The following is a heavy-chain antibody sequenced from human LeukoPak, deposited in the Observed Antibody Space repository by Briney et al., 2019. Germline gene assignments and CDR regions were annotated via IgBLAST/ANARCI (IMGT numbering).Heavy chain of an antibody. J-gene: IGHJ4*02. CDR3: ARRDRYTWYSFDY. Sequence: GESLKISCKGSGYSFTSYWISWVRQMPGKGLEWMGRIDPSGSYTNYSPSFQGHVTMSVDESISTAYLQWSSLKASDTAMFYCARRDRYTWYSFDYWGQGTLVTVSS. CDR1: GYSFTSYW. CDR2: IDPSGSYT. D-gene: IGHD6-13*01. V-gene: IGHV5-10-1*01.